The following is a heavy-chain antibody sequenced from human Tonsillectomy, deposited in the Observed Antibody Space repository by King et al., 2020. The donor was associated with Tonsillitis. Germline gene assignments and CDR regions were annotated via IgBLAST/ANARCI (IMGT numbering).Heavy chain of an antibody. CDR3: SREGYSNSLVY. Sequence: VQLVESGGGLVQPGRSLRLSCTTSGFTFVDYEMSWFRQAPGKGLEWVGFIRSKTYGGTTEFAASVKDRFLISRDDSKRVAYLQMSSLKTEDTAFYYCSREGYSNSLVYWGQGTLVTVSS. CDR1: GFTFVDYE. CDR2: IRSKTYGGTT. V-gene: IGHV3-49*03. D-gene: IGHD6-6*01. J-gene: IGHJ4*02.